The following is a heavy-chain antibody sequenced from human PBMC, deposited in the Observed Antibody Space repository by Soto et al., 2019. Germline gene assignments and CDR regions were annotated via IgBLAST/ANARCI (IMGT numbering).Heavy chain of an antibody. Sequence: ASVKVSCKASGYTFTVYYRHWVRQAPGQGLEWMGWINPKSGGTMYPQKFQGRVTMTWDTSISTAYMALTRLRSDDTAVYYCARDLGKGGGSAGFDYWGQGPMVTVYS. D-gene: IGHD1-26*01. CDR3: ARDLGKGGGSAGFDY. V-gene: IGHV1-2*02. CDR2: INPKSGGT. CDR1: GYTFTVYY. J-gene: IGHJ4*02.